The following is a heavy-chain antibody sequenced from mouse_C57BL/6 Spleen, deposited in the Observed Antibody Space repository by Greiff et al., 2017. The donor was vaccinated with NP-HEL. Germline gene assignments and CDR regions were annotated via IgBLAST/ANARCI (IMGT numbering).Heavy chain of an antibody. Sequence: QVQLQQPGAELVKPGASVKLSCKASGYTFTSYWMHWVKQRPGQGLEWIGMIHPNSGSTNYNEKFKSKATLTVDKSSSTAYMQLSSLTSEDSAVYYCARGYSNRDWYFDVWGTGTTVTVSS. CDR3: ARGYSNRDWYFDV. CDR1: GYTFTSYW. J-gene: IGHJ1*03. V-gene: IGHV1-64*01. CDR2: IHPNSGST. D-gene: IGHD2-5*01.